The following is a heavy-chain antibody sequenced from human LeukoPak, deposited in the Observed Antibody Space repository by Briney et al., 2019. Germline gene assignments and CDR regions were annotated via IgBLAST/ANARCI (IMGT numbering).Heavy chain of an antibody. CDR1: GFTFSIYS. CDR3: ARGELLMWGSGSYYDY. J-gene: IGHJ4*02. Sequence: GGSLRLSCAASGFTFSIYSMNWVRQAPGKGVEWVSSISSSSSYIYYADSVKGRFTISRDNAKNSLYLQMNSLRAEDTAVYYCARGELLMWGSGSYYDYWGQGTLVTVSS. D-gene: IGHD3-10*01. CDR2: ISSSSSYI. V-gene: IGHV3-21*01.